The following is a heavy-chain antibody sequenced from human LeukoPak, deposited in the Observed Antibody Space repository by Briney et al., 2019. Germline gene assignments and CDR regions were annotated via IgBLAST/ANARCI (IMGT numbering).Heavy chain of an antibody. J-gene: IGHJ6*03. V-gene: IGHV1-2*02. D-gene: IGHD2-21*02. Sequence: VASVKVSCKVSGYTFTGYYIDWVRQAPGQGLEWMGWINPTSGGTNYAQKFQGRVTMTRDTSISTAYMELSRLRSDDTAVYSCARGVTARGFYYYMDIWGRGTTVTISS. CDR2: INPTSGGT. CDR1: GYTFTGYY. CDR3: ARGVTARGFYYYMDI.